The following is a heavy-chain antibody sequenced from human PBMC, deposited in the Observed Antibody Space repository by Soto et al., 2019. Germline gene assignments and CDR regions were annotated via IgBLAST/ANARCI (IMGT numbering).Heavy chain of an antibody. V-gene: IGHV1-69*13. D-gene: IGHD2-15*01. J-gene: IGHJ6*02. CDR3: ARDRGIVVVVAATRRFYGMDV. CDR1: GGTFSSYA. Sequence: GASVKVSCKASGGTFSSYAISWVRQAPGQGLEWMGGIIPIFGTANYAQKFQGRVTITADESTSTAYMELSSLRSEDTAVYYCARDRGIVVVVAATRRFYGMDVWGQGTTVTVSS. CDR2: IIPIFGTA.